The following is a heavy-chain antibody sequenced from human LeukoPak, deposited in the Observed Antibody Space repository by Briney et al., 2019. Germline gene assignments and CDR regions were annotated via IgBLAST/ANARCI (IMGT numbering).Heavy chain of an antibody. J-gene: IGHJ4*02. Sequence: SETLSLTCTVSGGSISSYYWSWIRQPPGRGLGWIWYIYYTGNTNYNPSLKSRVTISVDTSKNQFSLNLSSVTAADTAIYYCARLGGATSPFGYWGQGTLVTVSS. CDR2: IYYTGNT. V-gene: IGHV4-59*08. D-gene: IGHD1-26*01. CDR1: GGSISSYY. CDR3: ARLGGATSPFGY.